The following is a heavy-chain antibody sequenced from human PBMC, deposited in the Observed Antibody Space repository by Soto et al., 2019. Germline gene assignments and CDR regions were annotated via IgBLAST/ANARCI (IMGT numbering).Heavy chain of an antibody. CDR3: ARDHALISIFGVVKRNEC. CDR2: ISAYNGNT. D-gene: IGHD3-3*01. V-gene: IGHV1-18*01. J-gene: IGHJ4*02. CDR1: GYTFTSYG. Sequence: ASVKVSCRASGYTFTSYGISWVRQAPGQGLEWMGWISAYNGNTNYAQKLQSRVTMTTVTTTSTAYMELRSLRSDDRAVYYCARDHALISIFGVVKRNECWGQGTLVTRLL.